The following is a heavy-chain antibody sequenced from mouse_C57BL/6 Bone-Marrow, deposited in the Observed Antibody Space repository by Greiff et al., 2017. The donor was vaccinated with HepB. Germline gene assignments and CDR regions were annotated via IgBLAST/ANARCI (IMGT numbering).Heavy chain of an antibody. D-gene: IGHD2-3*01. Sequence: EVKLMESEGGLVQPGSSMKLSCTASGFTFSDYYMAWVRQVPEKGLEWVANINYDGSSTYYLDSLKSRFIISRDNAKNILYLQMSSLKSEDTATYYCARLYDGLYRGYAMDYWGQGTSVTVSS. CDR3: ARLYDGLYRGYAMDY. V-gene: IGHV5-16*01. J-gene: IGHJ4*01. CDR2: INYDGSST. CDR1: GFTFSDYY.